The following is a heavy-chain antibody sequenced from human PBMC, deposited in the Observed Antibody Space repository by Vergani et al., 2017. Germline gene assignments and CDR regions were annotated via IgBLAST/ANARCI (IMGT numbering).Heavy chain of an antibody. V-gene: IGHV3-15*01. D-gene: IGHD6-19*01. CDR1: GFTFSNAW. CDR3: TGGRMGSSGWFDYFDY. Sequence: EVQLVESGGGLVKPGGSLRLSCAASGFTFSNAWMSWVRQAPGKGLEWVGRIKSKTDGGKTDYAAPVKGRFTISRDDSKSIAYLQMSSLKTEDTAVYYCTGGRMGSSGWFDYFDYWGEGTLVTVSS. J-gene: IGHJ4*02. CDR2: IKSKTDGGKT.